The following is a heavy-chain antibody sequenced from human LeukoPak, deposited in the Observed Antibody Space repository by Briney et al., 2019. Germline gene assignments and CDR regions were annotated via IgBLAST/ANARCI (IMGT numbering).Heavy chain of an antibody. Sequence: GGSLRLSCEASGFTFSSTWMYWVRQAPGKGLVWVSRINTAGSSTTYADSVKGRFTISRDNAKSTLYLQMNSLRAEDTAVYYCARDPQLWFDYWGQGTLVTVSS. V-gene: IGHV3-74*01. J-gene: IGHJ4*02. D-gene: IGHD5-18*01. CDR1: GFTFSSTW. CDR2: INTAGSST. CDR3: ARDPQLWFDY.